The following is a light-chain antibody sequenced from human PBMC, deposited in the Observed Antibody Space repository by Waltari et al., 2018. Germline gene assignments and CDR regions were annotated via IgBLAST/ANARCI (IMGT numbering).Light chain of an antibody. Sequence: DVVMTQSPLSLPVTLGQPASISCRSSQSLVYSDGNTSLNWFQQRPGQPPRRLIYQVSNRDSGVPDRFSGSASGTDFTLKISRVVAEDVGIYYCMQGTHWPYTFGQGTKLEIK. CDR1: QSLVYSDGNTS. J-gene: IGKJ2*01. CDR2: QVS. V-gene: IGKV2-30*01. CDR3: MQGTHWPYT.